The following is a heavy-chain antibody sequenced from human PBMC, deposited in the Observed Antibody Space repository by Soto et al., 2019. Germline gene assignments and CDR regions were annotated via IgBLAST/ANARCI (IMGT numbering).Heavy chain of an antibody. Sequence: ASVKVSCKASGYTFTSYGISWVRQAPGQGLEWMGWISAYNGNTNYAQKLQGRVTMTTDTSTSTAYMELRSLRSDDTAVYYCARDLYGDYPYYFDYWGQGTLVTVSS. CDR2: ISAYNGNT. CDR3: ARDLYGDYPYYFDY. J-gene: IGHJ4*02. CDR1: GYTFTSYG. D-gene: IGHD4-17*01. V-gene: IGHV1-18*01.